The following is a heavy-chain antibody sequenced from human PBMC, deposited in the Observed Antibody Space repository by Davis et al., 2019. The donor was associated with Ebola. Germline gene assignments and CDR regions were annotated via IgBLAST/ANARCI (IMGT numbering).Heavy chain of an antibody. CDR3: ARDSGNDFPDY. J-gene: IGHJ4*02. Sequence: GGSLRLSCAASGFTFSSYSMNWVRQAPRKGLEWVSSISSSSSYIYYADSVKGRFTISRDNAKNSLYLQMNSLRAEDTAVYYCARDSGNDFPDYWGQGTLVTVSS. CDR2: ISSSSSYI. V-gene: IGHV3-21*01. D-gene: IGHD2/OR15-2a*01. CDR1: GFTFSSYS.